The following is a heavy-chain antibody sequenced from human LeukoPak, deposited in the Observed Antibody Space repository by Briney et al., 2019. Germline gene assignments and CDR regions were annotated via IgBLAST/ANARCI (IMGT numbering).Heavy chain of an antibody. CDR2: FYYSGST. J-gene: IGHJ4*01. Sequence: SSETLSLTCTVSGDSISSSNYYWGWIRQPPGKGLEWIGSFYYSGSTFYSPSLKSRVTISVDTSKNQFSLNLSSVTATDTAVYYCVRHYIRLWFFEYWGHGSLVTVSS. V-gene: IGHV4-39*01. D-gene: IGHD3-10*01. CDR1: GDSISSSNYY. CDR3: VRHYIRLWFFEY.